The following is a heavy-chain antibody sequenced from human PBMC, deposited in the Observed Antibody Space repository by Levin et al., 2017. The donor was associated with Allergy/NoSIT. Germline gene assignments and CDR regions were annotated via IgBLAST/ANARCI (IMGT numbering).Heavy chain of an antibody. V-gene: IGHV3-9*01. J-gene: IGHJ3*02. CDR2: ISWNSGSI. Sequence: GGSLRLSCAASGFTFDDYAMHWVRQAPGKGLEWVSVISWNSGSIGYADSVKGRFTISRDNAKTSLYLQMNSLRTEDTALYYCARDNIGLPDAFDIWGQGTMVIVSS. CDR3: ARDNIGLPDAFDI. D-gene: IGHD3-10*01. CDR1: GFTFDDYA.